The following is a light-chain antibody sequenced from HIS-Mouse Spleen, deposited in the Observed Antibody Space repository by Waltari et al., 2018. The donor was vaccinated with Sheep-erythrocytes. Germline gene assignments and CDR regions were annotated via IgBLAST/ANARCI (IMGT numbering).Light chain of an antibody. V-gene: IGKV3-15*01. Sequence: EIVMTQSPATLSVSPGERATLSCRASQSVRSNLAWYQQKPGQAPRLLIYGASTRATGIPARFSGSGSGTEFTLTISSMQSEDFAVYYCQQYKNWPGTFGQGTKVEIK. CDR1: QSVRSN. CDR2: GAS. J-gene: IGKJ1*01. CDR3: QQYKNWPGT.